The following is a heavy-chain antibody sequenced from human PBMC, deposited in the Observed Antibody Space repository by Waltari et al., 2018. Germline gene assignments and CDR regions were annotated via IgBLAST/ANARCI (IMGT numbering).Heavy chain of an antibody. D-gene: IGHD6-13*01. Sequence: QVQLQESGPGLVKPSETLSLTCTVSGGSINGFYWRWIRQSAGKGLEWIGRIYASGNTNYNPSLGSLITMSVDTSKNQFSLRLTSVTAADTVVYYCARVRQTANSGSWPGSYFYYMDVWGKGTTVTISS. J-gene: IGHJ6*03. V-gene: IGHV4-4*07. CDR1: GGSINGFY. CDR3: ARVRQTANSGSWPGSYFYYMDV. CDR2: IYASGNT.